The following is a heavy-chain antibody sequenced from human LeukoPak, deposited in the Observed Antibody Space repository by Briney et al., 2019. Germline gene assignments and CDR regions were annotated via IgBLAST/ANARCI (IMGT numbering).Heavy chain of an antibody. CDR1: GFTFTNAW. Sequence: GGSLRLSCAASGFTFTNAWMSWVRQAPGKGLEWVGRIKSKTDGGTTDYAAPVKGRFTISRDDSKNTLYLQMNSLETEDTAVYYCTNTVVVVASTVFDYWGQGTLVTVSS. J-gene: IGHJ4*02. CDR3: TNTVVVVASTVFDY. V-gene: IGHV3-15*01. D-gene: IGHD2-15*01. CDR2: IKSKTDGGTT.